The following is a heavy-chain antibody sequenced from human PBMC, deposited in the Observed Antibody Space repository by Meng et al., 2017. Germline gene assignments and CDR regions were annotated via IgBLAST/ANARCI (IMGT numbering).Heavy chain of an antibody. Sequence: GESLKISCAASGFTFDAYGMSWVRQAPGKGLEWVSGINWDGGSTGYADSVKGRFTISRDNAKNSLYLQMNSLRAEDTDLYYCARNRRVYYDRWNDAFDIWGQGTMVTVSS. J-gene: IGHJ3*02. CDR1: GFTFDAYG. CDR2: INWDGGST. CDR3: ARNRRVYYDRWNDAFDI. D-gene: IGHD3-22*01. V-gene: IGHV3-20*04.